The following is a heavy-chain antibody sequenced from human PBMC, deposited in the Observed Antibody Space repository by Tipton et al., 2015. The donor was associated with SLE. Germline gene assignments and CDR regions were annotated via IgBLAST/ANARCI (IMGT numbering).Heavy chain of an antibody. CDR3: ARGGDIVVPDC. CDR1: GGSISSSSYY. V-gene: IGHV4-39*07. J-gene: IGHJ4*02. CDR2: IYYSGST. Sequence: TLSLTCTVSGGSISSSSYYWGWIRQPPGKGLEWIGCIYYSGSTYYNPSLKSRVTISVDTSKNQFSLKLSSVTAADTAVYYCARGGDIVVPDCWGQGTLVTVSS. D-gene: IGHD2-15*01.